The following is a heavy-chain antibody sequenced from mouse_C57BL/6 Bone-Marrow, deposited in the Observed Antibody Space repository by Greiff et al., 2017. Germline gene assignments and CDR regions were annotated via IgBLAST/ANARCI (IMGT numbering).Heavy chain of an antibody. D-gene: IGHD2-3*01. Sequence: VQLVESGTELVKPGASVKLSCKASGYTFTSYWMHWVKQRPGQGLEWIGNINPSNGGTNYNEKFKSKATLTVDKSSSTAYMQLSSLTSEDSAVYYCADSDGYFLFAYWGQGTLVTVSA. CDR3: ADSDGYFLFAY. CDR2: INPSNGGT. CDR1: GYTFTSYW. V-gene: IGHV1-53*01. J-gene: IGHJ3*01.